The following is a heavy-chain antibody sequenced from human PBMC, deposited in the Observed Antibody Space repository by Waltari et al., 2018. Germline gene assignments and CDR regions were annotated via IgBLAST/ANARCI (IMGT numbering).Heavy chain of an antibody. V-gene: IGHV1-3*01. CDR1: GYIFSVYA. Sequence: QVQVVQSGAEVRKPGASVKVSCKTSGYIFSVYAIHWLRQAPGQGLEWMGWINPANGHTQYPEKFQGRVILSRDTSATTVYMEVNSLTSDDTAIYYCARERWELPYYWGQGTLVTVSA. J-gene: IGHJ4*02. D-gene: IGHD1-7*01. CDR2: INPANGHT. CDR3: ARERWELPYY.